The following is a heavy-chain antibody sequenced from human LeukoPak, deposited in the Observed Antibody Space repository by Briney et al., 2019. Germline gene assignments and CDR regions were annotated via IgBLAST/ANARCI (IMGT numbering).Heavy chain of an antibody. D-gene: IGHD6-19*01. Sequence: GGSLRLSCTTSGFTFSSSAMSWVRQAPGKGLEWVSSISTSSSYIYYADSVKGRVTISRDNAKNSLSLQMSSLRAEDTAVYYCARAAEVVAATDAWLDPWGQGTLVTVSS. V-gene: IGHV3-21*01. CDR1: GFTFSSSA. J-gene: IGHJ5*02. CDR2: ISTSSSYI. CDR3: ARAAEVVAATDAWLDP.